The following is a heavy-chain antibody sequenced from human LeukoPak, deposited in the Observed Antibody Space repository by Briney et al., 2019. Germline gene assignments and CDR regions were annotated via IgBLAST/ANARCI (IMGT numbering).Heavy chain of an antibody. CDR3: IRDFRSADL. CDR2: IYVDGRTT. CDR1: GFTFSSYR. Sequence: GGSLRLSCAASGFTFSSYRMHWVRQAPGKGLVWVSRIYVDGRTTNYADSVKGRFTISRDNAKNTVYLEMNSLSVEDTATYYCIRDFRSADLWGQGTLVTVTS. V-gene: IGHV3-74*01. J-gene: IGHJ5*02.